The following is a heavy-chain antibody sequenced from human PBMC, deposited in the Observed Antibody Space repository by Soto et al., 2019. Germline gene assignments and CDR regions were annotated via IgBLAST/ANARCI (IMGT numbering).Heavy chain of an antibody. D-gene: IGHD1-1*01. CDR2: INHRGST. CDR3: ETTNGNHNWFDP. V-gene: IGHV4-34*01. CDR1: GGSFSGYY. J-gene: IGHJ5*02. Sequence: QVQLQQWGAGLLKSSETLSLTCAVFGGSFSGYYWSWIRQPPGKGLEWIGEINHRGSTNYNPSLKSRVTMSVDTYKNQFYLKRTSMTASDTAVYYCETTNGNHNWFDPWGEGTLVTVSS.